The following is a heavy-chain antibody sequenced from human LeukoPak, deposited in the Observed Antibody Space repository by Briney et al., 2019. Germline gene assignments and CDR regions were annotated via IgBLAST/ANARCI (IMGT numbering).Heavy chain of an antibody. V-gene: IGHV3-21*01. CDR2: ISSSSSYI. CDR1: GFTFSSYS. J-gene: IGHJ6*02. CDR3: ARVTWIKNGMDV. D-gene: IGHD5-12*01. Sequence: GGSLRLSCAASGFTFSSYSMNWVRQAPGKGLEWVSSISSSSSYIYYADSVKGRFTISRDNAKNSLYLQMNSLRAEDTAVYYCARVTWIKNGMDVWGQGTTVTVSS.